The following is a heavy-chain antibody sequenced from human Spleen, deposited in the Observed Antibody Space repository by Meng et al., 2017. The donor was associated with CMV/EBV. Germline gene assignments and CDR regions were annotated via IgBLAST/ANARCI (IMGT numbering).Heavy chain of an antibody. V-gene: IGHV3-11*04. J-gene: IGHJ5*02. CDR1: GFTFSDYY. CDR2: ISSSGSTI. D-gene: IGHD2-2*01. CDR3: ARDRRRGVVPAANLLFDP. Sequence: GESLKISCAASGFTFSDYYMSWIRQAPGKGLEWVSYISSSGSTIYYADSVKGRFTISGDNAKNSLYLQMNSLRAEDTAVYYCARDRRRGVVPAANLLFDPWGQGTLVTVSS.